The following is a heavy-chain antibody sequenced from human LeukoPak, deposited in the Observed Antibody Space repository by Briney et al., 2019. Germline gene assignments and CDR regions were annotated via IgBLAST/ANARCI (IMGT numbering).Heavy chain of an antibody. D-gene: IGHD2-2*01. J-gene: IGHJ4*02. CDR2: IDPNSGGT. Sequence: ASVKVSCKASGYTFTGYYMHWLRQAPGQGLEWLGWIDPNSGGTNYAQKFQGRVTMTRDTSISTAYMELSRLRSDDTAVYYCARGIVVVPAVQGYWGQGTLVTVSS. CDR3: ARGIVVVPAVQGY. CDR1: GYTFTGYY. V-gene: IGHV1-2*02.